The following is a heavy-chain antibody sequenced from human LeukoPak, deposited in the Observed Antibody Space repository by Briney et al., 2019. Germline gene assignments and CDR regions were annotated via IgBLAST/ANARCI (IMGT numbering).Heavy chain of an antibody. CDR2: IYHSGST. D-gene: IGHD7-27*01. V-gene: IGHV4-4*02. CDR1: GGSISSSNW. CDR3: ARAFPTGDPPYLAGDYAFDI. Sequence: PSGTLSLTCAVSGGSISSSNWWSWVRQPPGKGLEWIGEIYHSGSTNYNPSLKSRVTISVDKSKNQFSLKLSSVTAADTAVYYCARAFPTGDPPYLAGDYAFDIWGQGTMVTVSS. J-gene: IGHJ3*02.